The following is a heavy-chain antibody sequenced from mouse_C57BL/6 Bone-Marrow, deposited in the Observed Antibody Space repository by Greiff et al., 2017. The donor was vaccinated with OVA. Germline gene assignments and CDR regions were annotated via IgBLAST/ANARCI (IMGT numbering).Heavy chain of an antibody. D-gene: IGHD1-1*01. J-gene: IGHJ4*01. CDR2: IDPDSGGT. CDR1: GYTFTSYW. V-gene: IGHV1-72*01. CDR3: ARWRVYYYGSSSYYAMDY. Sequence: QVQLQQPGAELVKPGASVKLSCKASGYTFTSYWMHWVKQRPGRGLEWIGRIDPDSGGTKYNEKFKGKATLTVDKPSSTAYMQLSSLTSEDSAVYYCARWRVYYYGSSSYYAMDYWGQGTSVTVSS.